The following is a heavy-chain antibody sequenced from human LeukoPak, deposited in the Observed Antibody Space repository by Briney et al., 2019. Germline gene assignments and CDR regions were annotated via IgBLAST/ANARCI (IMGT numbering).Heavy chain of an antibody. CDR1: GGSVSSNIYY. D-gene: IGHD3-9*01. CDR3: ARARYVNSFYAFDI. CDR2: IYYSGST. Sequence: PSETLSLTCAVSGGSVSSNIYYWNWIRQPPGKGLERIGYIYYSGSTNYNPSLKSRVTISVDTSKNQFSLKLSSVTAADTAVYYCARARYVNSFYAFDIWGQGTLVTVSS. V-gene: IGHV4-61*01. J-gene: IGHJ3*02.